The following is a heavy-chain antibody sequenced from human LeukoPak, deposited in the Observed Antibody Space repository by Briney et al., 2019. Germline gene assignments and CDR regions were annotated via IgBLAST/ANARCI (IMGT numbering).Heavy chain of an antibody. J-gene: IGHJ6*03. D-gene: IGHD1-26*01. CDR1: GYTLTELS. CDR3: AREFLGARYYYYYYYMDV. CDR2: FDPKDGET. Sequence: ASVKVSCKVSGYTLTELSMHWVRQAPGKGLEWMGSFDPKDGETIYAQKFQGRVTMTEDTSTDTAYMELSSLRSEDTAVYYCAREFLGARYYYYYYYMDVWGKGTTVTVSS. V-gene: IGHV1-24*01.